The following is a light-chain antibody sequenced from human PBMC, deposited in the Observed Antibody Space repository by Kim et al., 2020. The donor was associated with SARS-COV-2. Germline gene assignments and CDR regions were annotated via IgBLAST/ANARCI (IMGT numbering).Light chain of an antibody. Sequence: SSELTQDPAVSVALGQTVRITCQGDSRRTYYTTWFQQKPGQAPIVVFYGKNNRPSGIPDRFSGSSSGNTASLTITATQAGDEADYYCNSRDNNDNVLFGGGTRLTVL. V-gene: IGLV3-19*01. CDR1: SRRTYY. CDR3: NSRDNNDNVL. CDR2: GKN. J-gene: IGLJ2*01.